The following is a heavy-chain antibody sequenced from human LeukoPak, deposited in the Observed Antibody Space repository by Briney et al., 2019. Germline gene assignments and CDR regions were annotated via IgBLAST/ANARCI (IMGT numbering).Heavy chain of an antibody. CDR2: ISSSGSTI. V-gene: IGHV3-48*03. J-gene: IGHJ4*02. D-gene: IGHD3-22*01. CDR1: GFTFSSYE. CDR3: ARGGSYYDSSGYYYGPVYY. Sequence: PGGSLRLSCAASGFTFSSYEMNWVRQAPGKGLEWVSYISSSGSTIYYADSVKGRFTISRDNAKNSLYLQMNSLRAEDTAMYYCARGGSYYDSSGYYYGPVYYWGQGTLVTVSS.